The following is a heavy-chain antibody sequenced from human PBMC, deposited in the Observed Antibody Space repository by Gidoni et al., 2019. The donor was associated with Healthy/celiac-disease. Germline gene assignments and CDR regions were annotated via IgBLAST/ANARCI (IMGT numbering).Heavy chain of an antibody. CDR1: GYSISSGYD. J-gene: IGHJ4*02. CDR3: ARATGCGELFY. CDR2: IYHSGST. D-gene: IGHD3-10*01. V-gene: IGHV4-38-2*01. Sequence: QVQLQESGPGLVKPSETLSLTRAVSGYSISSGYDWGWIRQHPGKGLEWIGSIYHSGSTYYNPSLKSLVTISVDTSKNQFSLKLSSVTAADTAVYYCARATGCGELFYWGQGTLVTVSS.